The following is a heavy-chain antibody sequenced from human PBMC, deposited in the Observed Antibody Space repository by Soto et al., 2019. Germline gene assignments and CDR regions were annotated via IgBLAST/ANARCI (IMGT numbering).Heavy chain of an antibody. D-gene: IGHD6-6*01. J-gene: IGHJ2*01. CDR3: AREVDSSSSGWYFDL. Sequence: GGSLRLSCAASGFTFSSYSMNWVRQAPGKGLEWVSYISSSSSTMYYADSVKGRFTISRDNAKNSLYLQMNSLRDEDTAVYYCAREVDSSSSGWYFDLWGRGTLVTVSS. CDR1: GFTFSSYS. CDR2: ISSSSSTM. V-gene: IGHV3-48*02.